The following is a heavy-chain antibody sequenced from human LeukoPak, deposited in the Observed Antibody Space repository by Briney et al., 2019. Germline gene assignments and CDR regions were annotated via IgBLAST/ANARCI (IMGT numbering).Heavy chain of an antibody. Sequence: SETLSLTCAVYGGSFSGYYWSWIRQPPGKGLEWIGEINHSGSTNYNPSLKSRVTISVDTSKNQFSLKLSSVTAADTAVYYCARLGASTYYYDSSGYYPFDYWGQGTLVTVSS. CDR1: GGSFSGYY. CDR2: INHSGST. D-gene: IGHD3-22*01. J-gene: IGHJ4*02. V-gene: IGHV4-34*01. CDR3: ARLGASTYYYDSSGYYPFDY.